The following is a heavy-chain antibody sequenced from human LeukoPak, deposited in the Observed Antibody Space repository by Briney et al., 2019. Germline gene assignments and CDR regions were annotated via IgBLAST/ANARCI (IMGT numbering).Heavy chain of an antibody. CDR2: ISAYNGNT. CDR3: ASARHDSSDYYTP. D-gene: IGHD3-22*01. CDR1: GYTFTSYG. V-gene: IGHV1-18*01. J-gene: IGHJ5*02. Sequence: ASVKVSCKASGYTFTSYGISWVRQAPGQGLEWMGWISAYNGNTNYAQKLQGRVTMTTDTSMSTAYMELSSLRSEDTAVYYCASARHDSSDYYTPWGQGTLVTVSS.